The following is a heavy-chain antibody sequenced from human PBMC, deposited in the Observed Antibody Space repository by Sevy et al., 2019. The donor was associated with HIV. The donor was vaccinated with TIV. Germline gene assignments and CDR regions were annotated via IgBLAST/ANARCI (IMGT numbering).Heavy chain of an antibody. CDR3: ALLSNLKEYYFDY. V-gene: IGHV5-51*01. CDR2: TYPGDSDT. J-gene: IGHJ4*02. Sequence: GESLKISCKGSGYSFTSYWIGWVRQRPGKGLEWMGFTYPGDSDTRYSPSFQGQVTISADKSISTAYLQWSSLKASDTAMYYCALLSNLKEYYFDYWGQGTLVTVSS. CDR1: GYSFTSYW.